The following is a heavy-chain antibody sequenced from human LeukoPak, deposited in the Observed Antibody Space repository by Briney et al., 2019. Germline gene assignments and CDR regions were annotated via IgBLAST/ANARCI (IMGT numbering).Heavy chain of an antibody. J-gene: IGHJ4*02. Sequence: GGSLRLSCAASGFIFDDYAMSWVRQAPGKGLEWVSAISGSGGSTYYADSVKGRFTISRDNSKNTLYLQMNSLRAEDTAVYYCAKGGEWELLEFDYWGQGTLVTVSS. V-gene: IGHV3-23*01. CDR3: AKGGEWELLEFDY. D-gene: IGHD1-26*01. CDR1: GFIFDDYA. CDR2: ISGSGGST.